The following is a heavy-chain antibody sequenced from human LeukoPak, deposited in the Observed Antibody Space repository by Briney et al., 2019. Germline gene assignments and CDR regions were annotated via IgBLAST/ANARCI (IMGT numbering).Heavy chain of an antibody. CDR1: GFTFDDYA. V-gene: IGHV3-9*01. CDR3: AKAESGYSYGFDAFDI. J-gene: IGHJ3*02. Sequence: GGSLRLSCAASGFTFDDYAMHWVRQTPGKGLEWVSGISWNSGSIAYADSVKGRFTISRDNAKNSLYLQMNSLRAEDTAVYYCAKAESGYSYGFDAFDIWGQGTMVTVSS. D-gene: IGHD5-18*01. CDR2: ISWNSGSI.